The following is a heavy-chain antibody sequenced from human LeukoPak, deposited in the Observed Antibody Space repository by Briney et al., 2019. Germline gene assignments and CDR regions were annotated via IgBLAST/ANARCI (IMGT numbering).Heavy chain of an antibody. CDR1: GGSISSGGYY. Sequence: RASQTLSLTCTVSGGSISSGGYYWSCIRQHPGKGLEWIGYINYSGSTYYNPSLKSRVTISVDTSKNQFSLKLSSVTAADTAVYYCARSTKYVILWSGWFDPWGQGTLVTVSS. V-gene: IGHV4-31*03. J-gene: IGHJ5*02. CDR2: INYSGST. CDR3: ARSTKYVILWSGWFDP. D-gene: IGHD3-16*01.